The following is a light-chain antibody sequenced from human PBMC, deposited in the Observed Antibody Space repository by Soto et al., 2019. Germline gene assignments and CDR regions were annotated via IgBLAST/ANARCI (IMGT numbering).Light chain of an antibody. CDR1: SSDVVGYNY. Sequence: QSVLTQPRSVSGSPGQSVTISCTGTSSDVVGYNYVSWYQQHPGKAPKLMIYDVSQRPSGVPDRFSGSRSGNTASLTISGLQAEDEADYYCCSYAGSYTYVFGPGTKVTVL. J-gene: IGLJ1*01. CDR3: CSYAGSYTYV. V-gene: IGLV2-11*01. CDR2: DVS.